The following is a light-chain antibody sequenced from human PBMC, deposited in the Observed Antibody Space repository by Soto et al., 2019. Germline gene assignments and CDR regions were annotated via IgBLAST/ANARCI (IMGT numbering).Light chain of an antibody. CDR1: QNVFSN. J-gene: IGKJ5*01. Sequence: EIVMTQSPGTLSVSPGERATLSCRASQNVFSNVDWYKQRPGPPPLLLISGASTRATGGSARFSASGSGTDFTLTITSRQSEDFAVYYCQQYNHWPPITFGQGTRLEIK. CDR2: GAS. V-gene: IGKV3-15*01. CDR3: QQYNHWPPIT.